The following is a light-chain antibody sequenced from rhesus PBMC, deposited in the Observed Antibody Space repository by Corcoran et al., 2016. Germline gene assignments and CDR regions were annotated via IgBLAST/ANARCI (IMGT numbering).Light chain of an antibody. CDR1: QGISSW. CDR2: KAS. J-gene: IGKJ2*01. Sequence: DIQMTQSPSSLSASVGDTVTITCRASQGISSWLAWYQQKPGKAPKLLIYKASSLQSGVPSRLSGSGSRTDFTLTLGSLQSGDFATYYCQQYSSRPYSFGQGTKVEIK. V-gene: IGKV1-22*01. CDR3: QQYSSRPYS.